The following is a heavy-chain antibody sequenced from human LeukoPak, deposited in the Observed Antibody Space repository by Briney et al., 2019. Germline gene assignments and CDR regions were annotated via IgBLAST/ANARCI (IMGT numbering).Heavy chain of an antibody. Sequence: ASVKVSCKASGHTFTSYAMNWVRQAPGQGLEWMGWIHPSTGNPTYAQGFTGRFVFSLDTSVSTTYLQISSLKAEDTAVYFCARAFQSLGGLSLPDYWGQGTLVTVSS. J-gene: IGHJ4*02. CDR2: IHPSTGNP. CDR1: GHTFTSYA. CDR3: ARAFQSLGGLSLPDY. V-gene: IGHV7-4-1*02. D-gene: IGHD3-16*02.